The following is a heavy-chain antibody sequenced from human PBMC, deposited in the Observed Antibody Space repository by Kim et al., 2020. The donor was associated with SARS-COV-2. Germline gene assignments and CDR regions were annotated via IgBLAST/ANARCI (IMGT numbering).Heavy chain of an antibody. Sequence: ASVKVSCKASGYTFTSYAMHWVRQAPGQRLEWMGWINAGNGNTKYSQKFQGRVTITRDTSASTAYMELSSLRSEDTAVYYCARGPRKGSGSYYPFDYWGQGTLVTVSS. D-gene: IGHD3-10*01. CDR1: GYTFTSYA. CDR3: ARGPRKGSGSYYPFDY. J-gene: IGHJ4*02. CDR2: INAGNGNT. V-gene: IGHV1-3*01.